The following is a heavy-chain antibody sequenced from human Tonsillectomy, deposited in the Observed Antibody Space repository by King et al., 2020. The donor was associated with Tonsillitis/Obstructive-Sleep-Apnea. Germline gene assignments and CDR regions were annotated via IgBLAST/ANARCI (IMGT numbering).Heavy chain of an antibody. CDR2: ISYYGSSK. CDR1: GFTFNSYG. CDR3: AKDLDYGDYYYTMDV. V-gene: IGHV3-30*18. D-gene: IGHD4-17*01. Sequence: VQLVESGGGVVQPGRSLRLSCAASGFTFNSYGMHWVRQAPGKGLEWVAVISYYGSSKYHADSVKGRFTISRDNSKNTLYLQMNSLRAEDTAVYYCAKDLDYGDYYYTMDVWGQGTTVTVSS. J-gene: IGHJ6*02.